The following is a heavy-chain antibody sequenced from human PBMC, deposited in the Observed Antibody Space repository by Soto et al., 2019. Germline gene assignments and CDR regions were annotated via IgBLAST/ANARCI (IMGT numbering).Heavy chain of an antibody. D-gene: IGHD1-26*01. Sequence: TSETLSLTCTVSGGSMSSYYWSWIRQPAGKGLEWIGRIYSSGSTNYNPSLKSRVTVSVDTSKNQFSLKLSSVTAADTAVYYCASDRSGSRSIPFDYRGQGTLVTVSS. CDR3: ASDRSGSRSIPFDY. J-gene: IGHJ4*02. V-gene: IGHV4-4*07. CDR2: IYSSGST. CDR1: GGSMSSYY.